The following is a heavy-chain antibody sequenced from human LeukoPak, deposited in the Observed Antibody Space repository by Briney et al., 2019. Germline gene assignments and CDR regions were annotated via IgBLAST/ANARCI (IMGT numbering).Heavy chain of an antibody. CDR2: RWYDGSNE. Sequence: PGRSLRLSCAASGFTFSTYGLHWVRQAPGKGLEWVAVRWYDGSNEYYADSVQGRSTISRDNSKNTLYLQMNSLRAEDTAVYYCARGVGSVSHYFYYYALDVWGQGTTVTVSS. CDR1: GFTFSTYG. V-gene: IGHV3-33*01. CDR3: ARGVGSVSHYFYYYALDV. J-gene: IGHJ6*02. D-gene: IGHD5/OR15-5a*01.